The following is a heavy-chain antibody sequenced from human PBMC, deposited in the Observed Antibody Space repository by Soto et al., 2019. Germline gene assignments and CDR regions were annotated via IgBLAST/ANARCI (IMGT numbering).Heavy chain of an antibody. J-gene: IGHJ2*01. V-gene: IGHV3-23*01. D-gene: IGHD3-3*01. CDR1: GFTFSSYA. CDR3: SKDASSGITSFDL. Sequence: EVQLLESGGGLVQPGGSLILSCAASGFTFSSYAMSWVRQAPGKGLEWVSAISGSGGSTYYADSVKGRFTISRDNSKNTLYLQMNSLIAEDTALYYCSKDASSGITSFDLWGRGTLVTVSS. CDR2: ISGSGGST.